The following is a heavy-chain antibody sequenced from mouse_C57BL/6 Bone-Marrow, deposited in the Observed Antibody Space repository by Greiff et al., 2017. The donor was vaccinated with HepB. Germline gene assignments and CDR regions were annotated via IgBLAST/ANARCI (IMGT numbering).Heavy chain of an antibody. Sequence: VQLQQSGPELVKPGASVKMSCKASGYTFTDYNMHWVKQSHGKSLEWIGYINPNNGGTSYNQKFKGKATLTVNKSSSTAYMELRSLTSEASAVYYCARSRLYYGPYYYAMDYWGQGTSVTVSS. CDR3: ARSRLYYGPYYYAMDY. J-gene: IGHJ4*01. D-gene: IGHD1-1*01. V-gene: IGHV1-22*01. CDR2: INPNNGGT. CDR1: GYTFTDYN.